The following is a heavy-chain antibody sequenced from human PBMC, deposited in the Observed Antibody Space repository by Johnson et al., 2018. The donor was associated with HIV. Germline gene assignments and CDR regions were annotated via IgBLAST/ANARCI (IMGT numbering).Heavy chain of an antibody. CDR1: RFTFSSYW. CDR2: IKQDGSEK. D-gene: IGHD1-26*01. J-gene: IGHJ3*02. V-gene: IGHV3-7*04. Sequence: VQLVESGGGLVQPGGSLRLSCAASRFTFSSYWMSWVRQAPGKGLEWVANIKQDGSEKYYVDSVKGRFTISRDNAKNSLYLQMNSLGAEDTAVYYCAREGVWVKAFDIWGQGTMVTVSS. CDR3: AREGVWVKAFDI.